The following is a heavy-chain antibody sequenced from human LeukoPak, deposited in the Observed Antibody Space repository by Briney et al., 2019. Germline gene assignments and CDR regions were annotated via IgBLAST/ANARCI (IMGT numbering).Heavy chain of an antibody. J-gene: IGHJ4*02. CDR1: GVSIFSYY. CDR3: ATGRSIRYFDY. Sequence: KSPETLSLTCTVSGVSIFSYYWNWIRQPPGQGLEWIGYTHYSGTTKYNPALESRVTISVDTSKSQFSLKLSSPTAADSAVYYCATGRSIRYFDYWGQGTLLSVS. D-gene: IGHD3-9*01. CDR2: THYSGTT. V-gene: IGHV4-59*08.